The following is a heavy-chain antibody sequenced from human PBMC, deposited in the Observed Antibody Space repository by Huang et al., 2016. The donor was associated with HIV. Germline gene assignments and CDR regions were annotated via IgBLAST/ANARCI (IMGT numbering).Heavy chain of an antibody. Sequence: QLVESGGGLVRPGGSLRISCATSGFSFGSYNMNWVRQAPGKGLEGVPSIMLSSNYIEYDDSVKGRFTISRDNVKKSLYLQMHSLRADDTAVYYCARAYCGGDCYPGVTYRNGMDVWGQGTTVTVSS. CDR3: ARAYCGGDCYPGVTYRNGMDV. CDR1: GFSFGSYN. D-gene: IGHD2-21*02. V-gene: IGHV3-21*01. CDR2: IMLSSNYI. J-gene: IGHJ6*02.